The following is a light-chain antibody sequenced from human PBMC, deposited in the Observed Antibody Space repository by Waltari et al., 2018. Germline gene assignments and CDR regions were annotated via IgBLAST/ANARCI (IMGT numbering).Light chain of an antibody. Sequence: EIVLTQSPGTLSLSPWERATLSCSASQSVSSSYLSWYQQKPGQAPRLLIYGASSRATGIPDRFSGSGSGTDFTLTISRLEPEDFAVYYCQQYGSSPTFGGGTKVEIK. V-gene: IGKV3-20*01. J-gene: IGKJ4*01. CDR2: GAS. CDR1: QSVSSSY. CDR3: QQYGSSPT.